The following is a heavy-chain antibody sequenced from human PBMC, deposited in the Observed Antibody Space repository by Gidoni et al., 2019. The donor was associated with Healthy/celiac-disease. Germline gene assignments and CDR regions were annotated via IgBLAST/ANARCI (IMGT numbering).Heavy chain of an antibody. CDR3: ARNRRVYYYYYYMDV. V-gene: IGHV4-34*01. CDR1: GGSFSGYY. CDR2: INHSEST. Sequence: QVQLQQWGAGLLTTSETLSLTCAVYGGSFSGYYGSWIRQPPGKGLEWIWEINHSESTNYNPSLKSRVTISVDTSKNQFSLKLSSVTAADTAVYYCARNRRVYYYYYYMDVWGKGTTVTVSS. J-gene: IGHJ6*03.